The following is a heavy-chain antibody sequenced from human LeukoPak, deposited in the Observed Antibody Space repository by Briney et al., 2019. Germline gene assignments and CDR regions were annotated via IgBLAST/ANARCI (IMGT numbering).Heavy chain of an antibody. CDR3: ARVYSSGSDY. D-gene: IGHD6-19*01. V-gene: IGHV4-59*01. CDR2: IYYSGST. CDR1: GGSISSYY. J-gene: IGHJ4*02. Sequence: SETLSLTCTVSGGSISSYYWSWIRQPPGKGLEWIGYIYYSGSTNYNPSLKSRVTISVGTSKNQFSLKLSSVTAADTAVYYCARVYSSGSDYWGQGTLVTVSS.